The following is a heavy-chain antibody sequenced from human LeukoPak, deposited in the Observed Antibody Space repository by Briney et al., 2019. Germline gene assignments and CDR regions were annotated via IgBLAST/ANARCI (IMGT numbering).Heavy chain of an antibody. CDR2: VSTTGGST. V-gene: IGHV3-23*01. Sequence: GGSLRLSCGASSFTFSSYVMSWVRQAPGKGLEWVSTVSTTGGSTYYADSVKGRFTISRDNSKDTLYLQMNSLRAEDTAVYYCASDDYGAFDIWGQGTMVTVSS. D-gene: IGHD4-17*01. J-gene: IGHJ3*02. CDR1: SFTFSSYV. CDR3: ASDDYGAFDI.